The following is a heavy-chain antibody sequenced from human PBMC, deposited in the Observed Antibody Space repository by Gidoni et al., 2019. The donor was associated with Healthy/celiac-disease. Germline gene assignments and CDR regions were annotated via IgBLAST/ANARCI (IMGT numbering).Heavy chain of an antibody. D-gene: IGHD3-22*01. CDR1: GGSISSSSYY. CDR2: IYDSVST. V-gene: IGHV4-39*01. Sequence: QLQLQESGPGLVKPSETLSLTCTVSGGSISSSSYYWGWIAQPPGKRLEWIGSIYDSVSTYYNPSLKSRVTISVDTAKNQFSLKLSSVTAADTAVYYCARIYYYDSSGYNPVGFYYYMDVWGKGTTVTVSS. CDR3: ARIYYYDSSGYNPVGFYYYMDV. J-gene: IGHJ6*03.